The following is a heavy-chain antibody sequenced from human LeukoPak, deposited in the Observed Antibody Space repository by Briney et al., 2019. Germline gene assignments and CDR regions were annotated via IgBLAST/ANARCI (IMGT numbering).Heavy chain of an antibody. D-gene: IGHD3-3*01. J-gene: IGHJ3*02. CDR3: ARIGDFWSGRGAFDI. Sequence: GGSLRLSCAASGFTFSSYAMSWVRQAPGKGLEWVSGISASGRSTYYADSVKGRLTISRDNAKNSLYLQMNSLRAEDTAVYYCARIGDFWSGRGAFDIWGQGTMVTVSS. CDR2: ISASGRST. CDR1: GFTFSSYA. V-gene: IGHV3-23*01.